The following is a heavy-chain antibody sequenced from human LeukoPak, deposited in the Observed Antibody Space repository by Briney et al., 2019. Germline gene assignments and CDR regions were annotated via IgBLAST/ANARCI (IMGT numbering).Heavy chain of an antibody. V-gene: IGHV3-30*02. Sequence: GSPKPSFTPAGFTFRKFAIQWVRPDPSKGLEWVAYIAHHGNDKYYVDSVKGRFIISRDNSRRTLYLQMNSLRPDDTALYYCAKDGSWSCTDWGQGTPVTVSS. D-gene: IGHD2-8*02. CDR1: GFTFRKFA. CDR3: AKDGSWSCTD. J-gene: IGHJ4*02. CDR2: IAHHGNDK.